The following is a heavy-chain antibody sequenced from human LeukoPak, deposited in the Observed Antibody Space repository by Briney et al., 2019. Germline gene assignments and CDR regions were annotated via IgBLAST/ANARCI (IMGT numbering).Heavy chain of an antibody. D-gene: IGHD3-10*01. CDR1: GFTVSSNY. V-gene: IGHV3-53*01. CDR2: IYSDGST. CDR3: ARPNYYGSDLDY. Sequence: GGSLRLSCAASGFTVSSNYMTWVRQAPGKGLEWVSVIYSDGSTYYADSVKGRLTISRDNSKNTLYLQMNSLRAEDTAVYYCARPNYYGSDLDYWGQGTLVTVSS. J-gene: IGHJ4*02.